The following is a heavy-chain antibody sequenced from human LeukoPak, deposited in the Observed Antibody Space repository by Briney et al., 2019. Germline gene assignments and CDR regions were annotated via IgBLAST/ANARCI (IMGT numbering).Heavy chain of an antibody. CDR3: ARDSSGNPWYFDL. CDR1: GYTFTSYY. D-gene: IGHD3-22*01. V-gene: IGHV1-46*01. Sequence: ASVKVSCKASGYTFTSYYMHWVRQAPGQGLEWMGIINPSGGSTSYAQKFQGRVTMTRETTTSTVYTEPSSLRSEDAAVYYCARDSSGNPWYFDLWGRGTLVTVSS. J-gene: IGHJ2*01. CDR2: INPSGGST.